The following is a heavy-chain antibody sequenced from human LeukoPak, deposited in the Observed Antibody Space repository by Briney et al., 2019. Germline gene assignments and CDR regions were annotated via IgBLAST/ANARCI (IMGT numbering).Heavy chain of an antibody. Sequence: PGGSLRLSCAASGFTFSSYGVHWVRQAPGKGLEWVAFIRYDGSNKYYADSVKGRFTISRDNSKNTLYLQMNSLRSENTAVYYCAKDREYSGYEYFDYWGQGTLVTVSS. CDR2: IRYDGSNK. CDR1: GFTFSSYG. CDR3: AKDREYSGYEYFDY. V-gene: IGHV3-30*02. D-gene: IGHD5-12*01. J-gene: IGHJ4*02.